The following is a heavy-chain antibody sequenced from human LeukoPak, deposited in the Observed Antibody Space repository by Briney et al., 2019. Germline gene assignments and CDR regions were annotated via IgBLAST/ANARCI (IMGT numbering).Heavy chain of an antibody. CDR3: ARDPRPYDSSGYYSLFLFDY. J-gene: IGHJ4*02. Sequence: NPGGSLRLSCAASGFTFSSYSMNWVRQAPGKGLEWVSSISSSSSYIYYADSVKGRFTISRDNAKNSLYLQMNSLRAEDTAVYYCARDPRPYDSSGYYSLFLFDYWGQGTLVTVSS. CDR1: GFTFSSYS. D-gene: IGHD3-22*01. CDR2: ISSSSSYI. V-gene: IGHV3-21*01.